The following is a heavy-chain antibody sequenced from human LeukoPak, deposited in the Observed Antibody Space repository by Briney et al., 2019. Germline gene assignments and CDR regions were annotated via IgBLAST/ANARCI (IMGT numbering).Heavy chain of an antibody. Sequence: GASVKVSCKASGYTFTSYDINWVRQATGQGLEWMGWMNPNSGNTGYAQKFQGRVTITRNTSISTAYMELSSLRSEDTAVYYCASQPYYYDSSGYSRAEDYWGQGTLVTVSS. CDR3: ASQPYYYDSSGYSRAEDY. V-gene: IGHV1-8*03. CDR1: GYTFTSYD. CDR2: MNPNSGNT. D-gene: IGHD3-22*01. J-gene: IGHJ4*02.